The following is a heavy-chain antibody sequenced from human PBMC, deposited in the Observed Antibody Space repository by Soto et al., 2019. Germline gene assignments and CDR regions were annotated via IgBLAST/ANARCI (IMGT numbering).Heavy chain of an antibody. Sequence: GGSLRLSCAASGFTFSSYAMSWVRQAPGKGLEWVSAISGSGGSTYYADSVKGRFTISRDNSKNTLYLQMNSLRAEDTAVYYCAKLGDDFWSGSTFPYYYYYYMDVWGKGTTVTVSS. D-gene: IGHD3-3*01. CDR3: AKLGDDFWSGSTFPYYYYYYMDV. CDR2: ISGSGGST. V-gene: IGHV3-23*01. CDR1: GFTFSSYA. J-gene: IGHJ6*03.